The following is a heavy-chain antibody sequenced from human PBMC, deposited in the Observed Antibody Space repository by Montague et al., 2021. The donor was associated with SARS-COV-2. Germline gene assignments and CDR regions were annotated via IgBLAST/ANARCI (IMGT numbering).Heavy chain of an antibody. Sequence: SETLSLTCTVSAVSISGYTHFWGWIRQPSGKGLEWIASVYYSGSTYYNPSLKSRVTISVDTSKNQSSLQVSSVTAADSAIYYCARHRVASGWNYFDPWGRGTLVTVSS. CDR2: VYYSGST. CDR1: AVSISGYTHF. CDR3: ARHRVASGWNYFDP. D-gene: IGHD1-7*01. V-gene: IGHV4-39*01. J-gene: IGHJ5*02.